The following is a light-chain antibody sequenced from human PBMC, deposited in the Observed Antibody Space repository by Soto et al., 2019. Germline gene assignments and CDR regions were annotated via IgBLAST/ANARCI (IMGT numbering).Light chain of an antibody. Sequence: QSVLTQPPSVSGATGQRVTISCTGSSSNIGAGHDVHWYQQLPGTAPKVLIYGNSNRPSGVPDRFSGSKSATSASLAITGLQAEDDADYFCQSYDSSLSAWVFGGGTKLTVL. CDR1: SSNIGAGHD. V-gene: IGLV1-40*01. CDR2: GNS. CDR3: QSYDSSLSAWV. J-gene: IGLJ3*02.